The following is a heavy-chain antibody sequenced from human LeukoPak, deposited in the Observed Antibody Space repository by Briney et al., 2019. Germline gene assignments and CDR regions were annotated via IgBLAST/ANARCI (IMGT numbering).Heavy chain of an antibody. J-gene: IGHJ4*02. CDR2: IYYSGST. CDR3: ARRLTNADTAMVTGVGFYFDY. CDR1: GGSISSSSYY. V-gene: IGHV4-39*07. D-gene: IGHD5-18*01. Sequence: SETLSLTCTVSGGSISSSSYYWGWIRQPPGKGLEWIGSIYYSGSTYYNPSLKSRVTISVDTSKNQFSLKLSSVTAADTAVYYCARRLTNADTAMVTGVGFYFDYWGQGTLVTVSS.